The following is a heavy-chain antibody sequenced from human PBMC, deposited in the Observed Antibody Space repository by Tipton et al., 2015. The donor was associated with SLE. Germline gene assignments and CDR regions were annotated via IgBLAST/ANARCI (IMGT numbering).Heavy chain of an antibody. D-gene: IGHD6-6*01. Sequence: TLSLTCAVYGGSFSGYYWSWIRQPPGKGLEWIGYIYYSGSTNYNPSLKSRVTMSVDTSKNQFSLKLSSVTAADTAVYYCARDLAARGGHYFDYWGQGSLVTVSS. CDR1: GGSFSGYY. CDR2: IYYSGST. CDR3: ARDLAARGGHYFDY. J-gene: IGHJ4*02. V-gene: IGHV4-59*01.